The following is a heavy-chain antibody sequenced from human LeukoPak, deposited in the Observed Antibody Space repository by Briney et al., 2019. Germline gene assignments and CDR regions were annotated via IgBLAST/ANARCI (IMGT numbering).Heavy chain of an antibody. CDR2: IYPGDSDT. D-gene: IGHD5-12*01. V-gene: IGHV5-51*01. Sequence: GESLDFTCKGSGYSFTRYWIGWVRQMPGKGLEWMGIIYPGDSDTRYSPSFQGQVTISADKSISTAYLQWSSLKASDTAMYYCTRLIRSGYDQQGYYMDLWGKGPTVSVSS. CDR3: TRLIRSGYDQQGYYMDL. J-gene: IGHJ6*03. CDR1: GYSFTRYW.